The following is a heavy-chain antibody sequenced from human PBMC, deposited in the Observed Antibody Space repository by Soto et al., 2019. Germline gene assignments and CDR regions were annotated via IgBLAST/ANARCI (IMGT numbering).Heavy chain of an antibody. Sequence: PGGSLRLSCAASGFTFSSYGMHWVRQAPGKGLEWVAVIWYDGSNKYYADSVKGRFTISRDNSKNTLYLQMNSLRAEDTAVYYCARDALYDILTGDYYYYYGMDVWGQGTTVTVSS. J-gene: IGHJ6*02. CDR2: IWYDGSNK. V-gene: IGHV3-33*01. D-gene: IGHD3-9*01. CDR1: GFTFSSYG. CDR3: ARDALYDILTGDYYYYYGMDV.